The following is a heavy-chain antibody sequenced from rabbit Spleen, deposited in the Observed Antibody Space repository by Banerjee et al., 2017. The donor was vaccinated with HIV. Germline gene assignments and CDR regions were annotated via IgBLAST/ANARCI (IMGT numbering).Heavy chain of an antibody. V-gene: IGHV1S40*01. D-gene: IGHD1-1*01. CDR2: IYAGSSGST. CDR3: ARDLTGVIGWNFGW. J-gene: IGHJ4*01. Sequence: QSLEESGGDLVKPGASLTLTCTASRFSFSSIYWICWVRQAPGKGLEWIACIYAGSSGSTYYANWAKGRFTISKTSSTTVTLQLTSLTAADTATYFCARDLTGVIGWNFGWWGPGTLVTVS. CDR1: RFSFSSIYW.